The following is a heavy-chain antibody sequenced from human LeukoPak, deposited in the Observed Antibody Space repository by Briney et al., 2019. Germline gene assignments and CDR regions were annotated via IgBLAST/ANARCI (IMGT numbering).Heavy chain of an antibody. D-gene: IGHD2-2*01. J-gene: IGHJ4*02. CDR1: GFSFSDYG. V-gene: IGHV3-30*02. CDR3: SREMGGYQLLKIFDF. Sequence: GGSLRLSCAASGFSFSDYGMHWVRQAPGKGPEWVAYIQYDGIVEIHADSVKGRFTISRDNSKNTLSLQMNSLRIEDTAVYYCSREMGGYQLLKIFDFWGQGTLVTVSS. CDR2: IQYDGIVE.